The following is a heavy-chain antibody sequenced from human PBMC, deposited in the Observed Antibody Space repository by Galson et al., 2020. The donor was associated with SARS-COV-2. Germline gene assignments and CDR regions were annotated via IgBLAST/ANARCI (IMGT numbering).Heavy chain of an antibody. V-gene: IGHV3-30*01. J-gene: IGHJ5*02. D-gene: IGHD1-26*01. CDR2: ISYDGSNK. Sequence: GESLKISCAASGFTFSSYAMHWVRQAPGKGLEWVAVISYDGSNKYYADSVKSRFTISRDNSKNTLYLQMNSLRAEDTAVYYCARPYSGSYYGGFDPGGQGALVTVSS. CDR3: ARPYSGSYYGGFDP. CDR1: GFTFSSYA.